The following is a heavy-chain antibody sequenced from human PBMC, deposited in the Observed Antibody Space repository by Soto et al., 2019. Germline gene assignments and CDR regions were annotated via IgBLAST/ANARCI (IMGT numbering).Heavy chain of an antibody. J-gene: IGHJ4*02. CDR2: ISWNSGSI. CDR1: GFTFDDYA. D-gene: IGHD2-15*01. CDR3: AKDIGGGYCSGGSCYSFYFDY. Sequence: ESGGGLVQPGRSLRLSCAASGFTFDDYAMHWVRQAPGKGLEWVSGISWNSGSIGYADSVKGRFTISRDNAKNSLYLQMNSLRAEDTALYYCAKDIGGGYCSGGSCYSFYFDYWGQGTLVTVSS. V-gene: IGHV3-9*01.